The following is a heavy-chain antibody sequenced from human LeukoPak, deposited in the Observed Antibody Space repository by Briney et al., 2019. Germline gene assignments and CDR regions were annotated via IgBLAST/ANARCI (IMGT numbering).Heavy chain of an antibody. CDR2: IYYSGST. J-gene: IGHJ4*02. CDR3: ARDAGYSYGYYY. CDR1: GGSFSGYY. Sequence: SETLSLTCAVYGGSFSGYYWSWIRQPPGKGLEWIGYIYYSGSTNYNPSLKSRVTISVDTSKNQFSLNLSSVTAADTAVYYCARDAGYSYGYYYWGQGTLVTVSS. V-gene: IGHV4-59*01. D-gene: IGHD5-18*01.